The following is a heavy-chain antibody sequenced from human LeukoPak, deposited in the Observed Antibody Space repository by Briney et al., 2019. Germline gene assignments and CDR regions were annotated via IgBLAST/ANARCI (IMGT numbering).Heavy chain of an antibody. J-gene: IGHJ4*02. V-gene: IGHV3-21*06. CDR1: GVTFSDYS. CDR2: ISSVHGVI. D-gene: IGHD2-21*02. Sequence: GGSLRLSCAASGVTFSDYSMNWVRHTPGQGLEWVSSISSVHGVIYYADSVKGRFTVSRDDAKNSLFLQMDNLTAEDTAMYYCARDFTARNYFDSWGQGTLVTVSS. CDR3: ARDFTARNYFDS.